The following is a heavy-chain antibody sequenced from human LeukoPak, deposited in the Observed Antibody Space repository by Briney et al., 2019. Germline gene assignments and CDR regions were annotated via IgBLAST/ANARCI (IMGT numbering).Heavy chain of an antibody. D-gene: IGHD6-13*01. V-gene: IGHV3-20*04. CDR1: GFTFDDYG. Sequence: GGSLRLSCAASGFTFDDYGMSWVRQAPGKGLEWVSGINWNGGSTGYADSVKGRFTISRDNAKNSLYLQMNSLRAEDTALYYCARVGWGSSFHYFDYWGQGTPVTVSS. CDR2: INWNGGST. CDR3: ARVGWGSSFHYFDY. J-gene: IGHJ4*02.